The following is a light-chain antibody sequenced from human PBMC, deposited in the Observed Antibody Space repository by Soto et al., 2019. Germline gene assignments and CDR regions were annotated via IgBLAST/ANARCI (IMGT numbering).Light chain of an antibody. CDR1: QSISNF. CDR2: AAS. Sequence: IQMTQSPSSLSASVGDRVTITCRASQSISNFLNWYQQKPGKAPELLIYAASSLQSGVPSRFSGSGSGTDFILTISSLQPEDFATYYCQQSYGTPRTFGQGTKVEI. V-gene: IGKV1-39*01. J-gene: IGKJ1*01. CDR3: QQSYGTPRT.